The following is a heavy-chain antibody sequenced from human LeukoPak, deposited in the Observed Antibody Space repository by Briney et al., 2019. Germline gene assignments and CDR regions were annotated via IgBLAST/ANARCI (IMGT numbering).Heavy chain of an antibody. J-gene: IGHJ4*02. CDR3: AKDWWRYSYGLGNVDY. D-gene: IGHD5-18*01. CDR2: ISYDGSNK. CDR1: GFTFSSYG. Sequence: PGGSLRLSCAASGFTFSSYGMHWVRQAPGKGLEWVAVISYDGSNKCYADSVKGRFTISRDNSKNTLYLQMNSLRAEDTAVYYCAKDWWRYSYGLGNVDYWGQGTLVTVSS. V-gene: IGHV3-30*18.